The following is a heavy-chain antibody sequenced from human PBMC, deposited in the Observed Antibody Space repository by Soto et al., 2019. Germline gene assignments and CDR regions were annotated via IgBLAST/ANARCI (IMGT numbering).Heavy chain of an antibody. CDR3: AGQIAAAGPRFVVRYV. Sequence: QVQLVQCGAEVKKPGSSVKVSCKASGGTFSSYAISWVRQAPGQGLEWMGGIIPIFGTANYAQKLQGRVTITADESTSTAYMELSSLRSEDTAVYYCAGQIAAAGPRFVVRYVWGQGTTVTVSS. D-gene: IGHD6-13*01. J-gene: IGHJ6*02. V-gene: IGHV1-69*01. CDR2: IIPIFGTA. CDR1: GGTFSSYA.